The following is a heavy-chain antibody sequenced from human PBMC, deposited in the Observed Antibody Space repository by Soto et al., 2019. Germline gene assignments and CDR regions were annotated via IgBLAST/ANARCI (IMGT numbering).Heavy chain of an antibody. CDR2: IRVGGGDT. Sequence: EVRLLESGGDLAQPGGSRRLSCAASGFTFSSSAMNWVRQAPGKGLEWVSSIRVGGGDTFYADSVRGRFTVSRDISRNTLYLEMKSPRPEDTAIYYCAKCSVGTVRTSGWCNWFDPWGQGTLVTVSS. V-gene: IGHV3-23*01. D-gene: IGHD6-19*01. CDR3: AKCSVGTVRTSGWCNWFDP. CDR1: GFTFSSSA. J-gene: IGHJ5*02.